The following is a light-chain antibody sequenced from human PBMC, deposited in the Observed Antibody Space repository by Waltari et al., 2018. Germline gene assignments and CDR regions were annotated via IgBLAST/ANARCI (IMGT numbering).Light chain of an antibody. CDR2: KAS. CDR3: QQYDTYPWT. Sequence: TWHDKQNIKICLTCDQQKPGKAPNLLIYKASSLQSGVPSRFSGSGSGTEFALTINSLQPDDFATYYCQQYDTYPWTFGHGTKVEIK. V-gene: IGKV1-5*03. CDR1: QNIKIC. J-gene: IGKJ1*01.